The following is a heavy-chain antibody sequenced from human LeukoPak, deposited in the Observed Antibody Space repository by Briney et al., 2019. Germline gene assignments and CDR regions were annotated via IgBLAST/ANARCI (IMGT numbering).Heavy chain of an antibody. CDR2: ISYDGSNK. D-gene: IGHD1-26*01. J-gene: IGHJ4*02. V-gene: IGHV3-30*18. CDR3: TKITGGNY. Sequence: GGSLRLSCAASGFTFSSYGMHWVRQAPGKGLEWVAVISYDGSNKYCADSVKGRFTISRDNLKNTLYVQMNSLRAEDTAVYYCTKITGGNYWGQGTQVTVSS. CDR1: GFTFSSYG.